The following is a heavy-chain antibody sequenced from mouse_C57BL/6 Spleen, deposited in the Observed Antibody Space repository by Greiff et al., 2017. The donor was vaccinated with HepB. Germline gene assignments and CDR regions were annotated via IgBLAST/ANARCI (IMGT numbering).Heavy chain of an antibody. Sequence: EVQLVESGGGLVKPGGSLKLSCAASGFTFSSYAMSWVRQTPEKRLEWVATISDGGSYTYYPDNVKGRFTISRDNAKNHLYLQMSHLKSEDTALYYCARVVTTAWFAYWGQGTLVTVSA. CDR1: GFTFSSYA. CDR3: ARVVTTAWFAY. CDR2: ISDGGSYT. D-gene: IGHD2-1*01. V-gene: IGHV5-4*01. J-gene: IGHJ3*01.